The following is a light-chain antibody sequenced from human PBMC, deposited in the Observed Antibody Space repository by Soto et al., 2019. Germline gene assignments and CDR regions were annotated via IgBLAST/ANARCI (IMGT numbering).Light chain of an antibody. J-gene: IGKJ4*01. V-gene: IGKV3-20*01. CDR2: GAS. CDR1: QSISNTY. CDR3: QQCTSSPFT. Sequence: EIVLSQSPGTLSLSPGERATLSCRASQSISNTYLAWYQQKPGQAPRLLIYGASSRATGIPDRFSGSGSGTDFTLTISRLEPEDFAVYFCQQCTSSPFTFGGGTKVEIK.